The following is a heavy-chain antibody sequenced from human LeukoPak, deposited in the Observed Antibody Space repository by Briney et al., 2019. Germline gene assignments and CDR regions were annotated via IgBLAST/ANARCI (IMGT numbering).Heavy chain of an antibody. CDR3: AREVPYYYDSSGYYDY. CDR2: INPNSGGT. V-gene: IGHV1-2*02. Sequence: ASVKVSCKASGYTFTGYYMHWVRQAPGQGLEWMGWINPNSGGTNYAQKFQGRVTMTTDTSTSTAYMELRSLRSDDTAVYYCAREVPYYYDSSGYYDYWGQGTLVTVSS. CDR1: GYTFTGYY. D-gene: IGHD3-22*01. J-gene: IGHJ4*02.